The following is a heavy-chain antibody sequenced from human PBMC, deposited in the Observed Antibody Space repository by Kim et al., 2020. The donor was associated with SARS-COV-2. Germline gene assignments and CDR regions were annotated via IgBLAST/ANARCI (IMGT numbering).Heavy chain of an antibody. Sequence: GGSLRLSCAASGFTFDDYAMHWVRQAPGKGLEWVSGISWNSGSIGYADSVKGRFTISRDNAKNSLYLQMNSLRAEDTALYYCAKLHYGDYVVDYWGQGTLGTVSS. CDR2: ISWNSGSI. D-gene: IGHD4-17*01. CDR1: GFTFDDYA. V-gene: IGHV3-9*01. J-gene: IGHJ4*02. CDR3: AKLHYGDYVVDY.